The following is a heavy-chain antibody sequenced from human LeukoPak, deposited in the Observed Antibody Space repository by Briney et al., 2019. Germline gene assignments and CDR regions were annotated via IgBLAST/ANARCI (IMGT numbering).Heavy chain of an antibody. CDR3: ARVTPPANFDY. CDR1: GFTFSSYS. CDR2: ISSSSSTI. J-gene: IGHJ4*02. D-gene: IGHD2-15*01. V-gene: IGHV3-48*01. Sequence: GGSLRLSCAASGFTFSSYSMNWVRQAPGKGLEWVSYISSSSSTIYYADSVKGRFTISRDNAKNSPYLQMNSLRAEDTAVYYCARVTPPANFDYWGQGTLVTVSS.